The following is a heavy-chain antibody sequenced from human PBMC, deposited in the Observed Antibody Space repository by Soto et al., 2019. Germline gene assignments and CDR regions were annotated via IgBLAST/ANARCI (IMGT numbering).Heavy chain of an antibody. D-gene: IGHD5-18*01. CDR3: AKREGNTYGLFH. V-gene: IGHV3-74*01. CDR2: IKTDGSTT. J-gene: IGHJ4*02. CDR1: GFSFSSYW. Sequence: PGGSLRLSCAASGFSFSSYWIHWVRQAPGKGLVWVSRIKTDGSTTDYADSVKGRFTISRDNAKNTLYLQMNSLRAEDTAVYYCAKREGNTYGLFHWGQGTLGTVSS.